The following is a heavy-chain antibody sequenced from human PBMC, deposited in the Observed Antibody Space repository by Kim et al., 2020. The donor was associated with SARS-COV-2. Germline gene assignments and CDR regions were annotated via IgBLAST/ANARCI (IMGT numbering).Heavy chain of an antibody. Sequence: GGSLRLSCAASGFTFSSYAMHWVRQAPGKGLEWVAVISYDGSNKYYADSVKGRFTISRDNSKNTLYLQMNSLRAEDTAVYYCARGYCSSTSCYDTDYGMGVWGQGTTVTVSS. CDR2: ISYDGSNK. V-gene: IGHV3-30*04. CDR3: ARGYCSSTSCYDTDYGMGV. CDR1: GFTFSSYA. D-gene: IGHD2-2*01. J-gene: IGHJ6*02.